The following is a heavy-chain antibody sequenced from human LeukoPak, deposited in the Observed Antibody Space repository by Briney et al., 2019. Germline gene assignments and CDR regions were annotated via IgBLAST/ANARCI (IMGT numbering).Heavy chain of an antibody. CDR3: ARDLRQQLVSGGLDY. D-gene: IGHD6-13*01. J-gene: IGHJ4*02. Sequence: GGSLRLSCAASGFTFSSYGMHWVRQAPGKGLEWVAVIWYDGSNKYYADFVKGRFTISRDNSKNTLYLQMNSLRAEDTAVYYCARDLRQQLVSGGLDYWGQGTLVTVSS. CDR1: GFTFSSYG. V-gene: IGHV3-33*01. CDR2: IWYDGSNK.